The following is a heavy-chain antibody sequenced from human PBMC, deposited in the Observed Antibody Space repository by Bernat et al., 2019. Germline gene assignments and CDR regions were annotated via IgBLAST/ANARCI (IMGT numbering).Heavy chain of an antibody. CDR3: ARWVGDGNFDY. CDR1: GFTFSSYS. J-gene: IGHJ4*02. Sequence: EVQLVESGGGLVKPGGSPGLSCAASGFTFSSYSMNWVRQAPGKGLEWVSSISSSSSYIYYADSVKGRFTISRDNAKNSLYLQMNSLRAEDTAVYYCARWVGDGNFDYWGQGTLVTVSS. CDR2: ISSSSSYI. D-gene: IGHD3-16*01. V-gene: IGHV3-21*01.